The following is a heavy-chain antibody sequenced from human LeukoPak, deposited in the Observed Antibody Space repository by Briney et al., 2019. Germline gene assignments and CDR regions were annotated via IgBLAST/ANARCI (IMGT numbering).Heavy chain of an antibody. D-gene: IGHD3-10*02. V-gene: IGHV1-2*02. CDR1: QYTFTGSY. CDR2: INPNSGGT. CDR3: ARGPYVPFPNWYFDL. Sequence: ASAKVSCKASQYTFTGSYIHWVRPTPGQRLEWMGWINPNSGGTHYAPKFQGRVTMNRDTSISTAYMELSRLRSDDTAVYYCARGPYVPFPNWYFDLWGRGTLVTVSS. J-gene: IGHJ2*01.